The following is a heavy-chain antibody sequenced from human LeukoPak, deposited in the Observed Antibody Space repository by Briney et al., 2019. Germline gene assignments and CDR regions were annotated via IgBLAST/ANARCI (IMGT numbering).Heavy chain of an antibody. Sequence: GESLKISCEASGYSFNMYWIGWVRQMPGKGLEWMGIVYPGDSDTRYSPSFQGQVTISADKSKKTAYLQWNSLKASETAMYYCARQHISGTYYVRAIDYWGQGTLVTVSS. V-gene: IGHV5-51*01. J-gene: IGHJ4*02. CDR2: VYPGDSDT. CDR1: GYSFNMYW. CDR3: ARQHISGTYYVRAIDY. D-gene: IGHD3-10*01.